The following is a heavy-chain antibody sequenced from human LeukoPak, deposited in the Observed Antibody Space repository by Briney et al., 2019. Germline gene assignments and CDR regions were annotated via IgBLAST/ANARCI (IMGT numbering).Heavy chain of an antibody. V-gene: IGHV3-53*04. CDR1: WFTVSSNY. Sequence: GGSLRLSCAASWFTVSSNYMSWVRQAPGKGLEWVSVIYSGVSTYYADSVKGRFTISRHNYKNTLYLQMNSLRAEDTAVYYCARAALNYDILTGYSKYYFDYWGQGTLVTVSS. J-gene: IGHJ4*02. D-gene: IGHD3-9*01. CDR2: IYSGVST. CDR3: ARAALNYDILTGYSKYYFDY.